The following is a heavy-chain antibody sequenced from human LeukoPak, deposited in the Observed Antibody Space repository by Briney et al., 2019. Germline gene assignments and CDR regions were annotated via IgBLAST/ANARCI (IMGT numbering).Heavy chain of an antibody. Sequence: ASVKVSCNASEYTFTDCYIHWMRQAPGQGLEWMGWINCKSGATSYAQKFRGRVTMTKDRPIRTAYMELSRLKSDDTAVYYCARQSLDYYETLDAFDIWGQGTVVTVSS. D-gene: IGHD3-22*01. V-gene: IGHV1-2*02. J-gene: IGHJ3*02. CDR1: EYTFTDCY. CDR3: ARQSLDYYETLDAFDI. CDR2: INCKSGAT.